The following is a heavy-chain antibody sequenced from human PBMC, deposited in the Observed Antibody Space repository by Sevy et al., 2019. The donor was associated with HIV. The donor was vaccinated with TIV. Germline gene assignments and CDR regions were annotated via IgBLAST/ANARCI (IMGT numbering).Heavy chain of an antibody. CDR3: ARADLDSSTFFYYYGMDV. CDR1: GYTFTSYD. D-gene: IGHD2-2*01. J-gene: IGHJ6*02. Sequence: ASVKVSFKASGYTFTSYDINWVRQATGQGLEWMGWMNPNSGNRGYAQKFQGRVTMTTNTSISTAYMELSSLRSEDTAVYYCARADLDSSTFFYYYGMDVWGQGTTVTVSS. CDR2: MNPNSGNR. V-gene: IGHV1-8*01.